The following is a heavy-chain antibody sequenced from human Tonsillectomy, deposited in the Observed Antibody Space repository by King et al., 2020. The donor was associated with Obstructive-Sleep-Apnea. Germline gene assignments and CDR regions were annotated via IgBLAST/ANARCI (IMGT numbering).Heavy chain of an antibody. Sequence: QLQESGPGLVKPSETLSLTCTVSGGSISSSSYYWVWIRQPPGKGLEWIVGIYYSGSTYYNPSPQSRVTLSVDPSKNQFSLKLGSVTAADTAVYYCARDVYGDYDGSSYWGQGTLVTVSS. CDR3: ARDVYGDYDGSSY. J-gene: IGHJ4*02. D-gene: IGHD4-17*01. CDR1: GGSISSSSYY. V-gene: IGHV4-39*07. CDR2: IYYSGST.